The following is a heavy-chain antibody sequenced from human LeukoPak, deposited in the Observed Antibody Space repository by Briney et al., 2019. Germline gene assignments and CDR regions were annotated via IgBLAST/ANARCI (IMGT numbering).Heavy chain of an antibody. D-gene: IGHD1-1*01. J-gene: IGHJ4*02. CDR1: GYTFPSYF. CDR3: ARAGSFDY. CDR2: INPTGGST. Sequence: ASVKVSCKASGYTFPSYFMHWVRQAPGQGLEWMGIINPTGGSTTYAQKFQGRVTMTRDTSTSTVYMELSSLKSEDTAVYYCARAGSFDYWGQGTLVTVSS. V-gene: IGHV1-46*01.